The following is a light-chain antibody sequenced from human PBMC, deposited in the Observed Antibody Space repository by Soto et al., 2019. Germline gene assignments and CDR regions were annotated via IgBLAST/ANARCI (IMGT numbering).Light chain of an antibody. CDR3: SSWTSSSSYV. CDR1: SSDVGGYNS. CDR2: DVT. V-gene: IGLV2-14*03. J-gene: IGLJ1*01. Sequence: QSVLTQPASVSGSPGQSSAISCTGTSSDVGGYNSVSWYQQYPGKAPKLIIHDVTNRPSGLSDRFSGSKSGNTASLTISGLQAEDEADYYCSSWTSSSSYVFGSGTKVTVL.